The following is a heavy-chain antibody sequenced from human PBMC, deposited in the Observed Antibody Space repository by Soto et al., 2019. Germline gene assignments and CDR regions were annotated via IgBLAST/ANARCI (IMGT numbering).Heavy chain of an antibody. D-gene: IGHD2-8*01. CDR1: GGSISSSSYY. CDR3: ARHGYCTNGVCYTPRNYYYYYYMDV. V-gene: IGHV4-39*01. CDR2: IYYSGST. J-gene: IGHJ6*03. Sequence: SETPSLTCTVSGGSISSSSYYWGWIRQPPGKGLEWIGSIYYSGSTYYNPSLKSRVTISVDTSKNQFSLKLSSVTAADTAVYYCARHGYCTNGVCYTPRNYYYYYYMDVWGKGTTVTVSS.